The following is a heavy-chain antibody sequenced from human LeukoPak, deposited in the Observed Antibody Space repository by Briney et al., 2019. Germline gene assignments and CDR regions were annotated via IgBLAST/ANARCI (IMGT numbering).Heavy chain of an antibody. V-gene: IGHV3-66*01. J-gene: IGHJ4*02. CDR3: ARDSSGWYYFDY. CDR2: IYSGGST. CDR1: GFTVSSNY. D-gene: IGHD6-19*01. Sequence: GGSLRLSCAASGFTVSSNYMSWVRQAPEKGLEWVSVIYSGGSTYYADSVKGRFTISRDNSKNTLYLQMNSLRAEDAAVYYCARDSSGWYYFDYWGQGTLVTVSS.